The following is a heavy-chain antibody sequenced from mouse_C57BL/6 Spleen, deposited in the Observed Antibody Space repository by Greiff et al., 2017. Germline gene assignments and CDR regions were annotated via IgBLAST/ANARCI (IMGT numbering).Heavy chain of an antibody. CDR1: GYTFTSYW. D-gene: IGHD1-1*01. Sequence: QVQLQQPGAELVMPGASVKLSCKASGYTFTSYWMHWVKQRPGQGLEWIGEIDPSDSYTNYNQKFKGKSTLTVDKSSSTAYMQLSSLTSYDSAVYYCARAKGYYYGSSYGFAYWGQGTLVTVSA. V-gene: IGHV1-69*01. J-gene: IGHJ3*01. CDR2: IDPSDSYT. CDR3: ARAKGYYYGSSYGFAY.